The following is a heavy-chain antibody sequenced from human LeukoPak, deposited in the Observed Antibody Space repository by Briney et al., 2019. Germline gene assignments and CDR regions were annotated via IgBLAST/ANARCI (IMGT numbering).Heavy chain of an antibody. CDR2: ISGSGGST. Sequence: GGSLRLSCAASGFTFSSYAMSWVRQAPGKGLEWVSAISGSGGSTYYADSVKGRFTISRDNSKNTLYLQMNSLRAEDTAVYYCARVAYSRSWPVNYYYYGMDVWGQGTTVTVSS. V-gene: IGHV3-23*01. CDR1: GFTFSSYA. J-gene: IGHJ6*02. CDR3: ARVAYSRSWPVNYYYYGMDV. D-gene: IGHD6-13*01.